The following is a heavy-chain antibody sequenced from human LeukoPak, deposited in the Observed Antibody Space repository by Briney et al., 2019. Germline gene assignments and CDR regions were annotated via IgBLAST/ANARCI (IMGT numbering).Heavy chain of an antibody. CDR2: IKPDESEK. CDR3: ARVNDGATLVD. CDR1: GFTFSNYW. Sequence: GGSLRLSCVGSGFTFSNYWMSWVRQAPGKGLEWVTNIKPDESEKYYVDSVKGRFTVSRDNAKNSVYLQMHSLRVEDTAVYYCARVNDGATLVDWGQGTLVTVSS. D-gene: IGHD4-23*01. J-gene: IGHJ4*02. V-gene: IGHV3-7*01.